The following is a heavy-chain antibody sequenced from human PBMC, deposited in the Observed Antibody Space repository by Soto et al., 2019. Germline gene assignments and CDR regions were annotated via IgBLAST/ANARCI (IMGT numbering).Heavy chain of an antibody. J-gene: IGHJ1*01. CDR1: GGSISSGGYY. CDR2: IYYSGST. D-gene: IGHD3-22*01. V-gene: IGHV4-31*03. Sequence: QVQLQESGPGLVKPSQTLSLTCTVSGGSISSGGYYWSWIRQHPGKGLEWIGYIYYSGSTYYTPSPKSRVTIAVDTSKNQFSLKLSSVTAADTAVYYCAISDSSGSRGFPHWGQGTRVTVPS. CDR3: AISDSSGSRGFPH.